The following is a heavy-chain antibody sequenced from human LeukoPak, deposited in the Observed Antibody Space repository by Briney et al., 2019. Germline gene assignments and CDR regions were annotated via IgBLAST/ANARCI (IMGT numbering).Heavy chain of an antibody. CDR1: GYTFTSYG. J-gene: IGHJ6*02. CDR2: ISAYNGNT. V-gene: IGHV1-18*01. CDR3: ARDTPESSSWYGGYYYGMDV. D-gene: IGHD6-13*01. Sequence: ASVKVSCKASGYTFTSYGISWVRQAPGQGLEWMGWISAYNGNTNYAQKLQGRVTMTTDTSTSTAYMELRSLRSDDTAVYYCARDTPESSSWYGGYYYGMDVWGQGTTVTVSS.